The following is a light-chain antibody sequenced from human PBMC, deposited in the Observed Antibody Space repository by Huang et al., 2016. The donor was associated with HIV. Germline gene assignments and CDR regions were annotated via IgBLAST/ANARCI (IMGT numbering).Light chain of an antibody. CDR3: QQSHTAPYT. J-gene: IGKJ2*01. V-gene: IGKV1-39*01. CDR1: QSITTF. Sequence: DIQMTQSPSSLSASVGDRVTISCRASQSITTFLNWYQQTPGKAPNLLIHAVSNLQVGVPSRFSGSGSETDFNLTISSLQPEDFATYYCQQSHTAPYTFGQGTNLEIK. CDR2: AVS.